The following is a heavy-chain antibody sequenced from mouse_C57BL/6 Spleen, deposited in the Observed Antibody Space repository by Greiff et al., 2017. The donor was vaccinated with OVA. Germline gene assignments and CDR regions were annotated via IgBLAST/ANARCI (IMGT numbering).Heavy chain of an antibody. V-gene: IGHV1-81*01. CDR2: IYPRSGNT. Sequence: QVQLQQSGAELARPGASVKLSCKASGYTFTSYGISWVKQRTGQGLEWIGEIYPRSGNTYYTEKFKGQSTLTADKSSSTAYMELRSLTSEDSAVYFCARHYGSSFFWFAYWGQGTLVTVSA. CDR3: ARHYGSSFFWFAY. J-gene: IGHJ3*01. CDR1: GYTFTSYG. D-gene: IGHD1-1*01.